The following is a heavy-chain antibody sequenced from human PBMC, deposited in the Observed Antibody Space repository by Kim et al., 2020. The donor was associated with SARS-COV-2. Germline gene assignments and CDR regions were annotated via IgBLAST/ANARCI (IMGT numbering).Heavy chain of an antibody. V-gene: IGHV3-7*01. J-gene: IGHJ4*02. D-gene: IGHD3-10*01. Sequence: GGSLRLSCAASGFTFSQNWMSWVRQAPGKGLEWVANIKEDGSEKYYVDSVKGRFTISRDNAKNSLYLQISTLRAEDTAVYYCSTGGGYFWCQGTLVTVSS. CDR2: IKEDGSEK. CDR1: GFTFSQNW. CDR3: STGGGYF.